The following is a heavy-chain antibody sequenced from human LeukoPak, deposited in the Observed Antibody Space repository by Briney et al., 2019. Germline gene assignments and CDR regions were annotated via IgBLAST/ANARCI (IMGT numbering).Heavy chain of an antibody. CDR3: ARRSYYDFWSGYYFDY. Sequence: SETLSLTCAVSGYSISSGYYWGWIRQPPGKGLEWIGSIYHSGSTYYNPSRKSRVTISVDTSKNQFSLKLSSVTAADTAVYYCARRSYYDFWSGYYFDYWGQGTLVTVSS. D-gene: IGHD3-3*01. J-gene: IGHJ4*02. CDR1: GYSISSGYY. V-gene: IGHV4-38-2*01. CDR2: IYHSGST.